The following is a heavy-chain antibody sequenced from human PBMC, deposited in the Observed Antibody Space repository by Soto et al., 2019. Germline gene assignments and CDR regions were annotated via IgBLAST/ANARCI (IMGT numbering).Heavy chain of an antibody. CDR3: AKGDYYDFWSGYYYYYYGMDV. CDR1: GFTFSSYG. D-gene: IGHD3-3*01. V-gene: IGHV3-30*18. Sequence: QVQLVESGGGVVQPGRSLRLSCAASGFTFSSYGMHWVRQAPGKGLEWVAVISYDGSNKYYADSVKGRFTISRDNSKNTLYLQMNSLRAEDTAVYYCAKGDYYDFWSGYYYYYYGMDVW. J-gene: IGHJ6*01. CDR2: ISYDGSNK.